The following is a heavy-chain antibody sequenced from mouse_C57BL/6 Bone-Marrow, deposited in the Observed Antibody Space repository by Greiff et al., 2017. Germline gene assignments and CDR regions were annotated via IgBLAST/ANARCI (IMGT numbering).Heavy chain of an antibody. V-gene: IGHV1-15*01. J-gene: IGHJ1*03. D-gene: IGHD1-1*01. CDR2: IDPETGGT. CDR3: ARWNYYGSSYGYFDV. Sequence: QVQLQQSGAELVRPGASVTLSCKASGYTFTDYEMHWVKQTPVHGLEWIGAIDPETGGTAYNQKFKGKAILTADKSSSTAYMELSSLTSEDSAVYYCARWNYYGSSYGYFDVWGTGTTVTVSS. CDR1: GYTFTDYE.